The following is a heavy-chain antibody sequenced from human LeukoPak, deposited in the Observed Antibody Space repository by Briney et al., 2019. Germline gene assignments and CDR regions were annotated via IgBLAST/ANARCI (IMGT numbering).Heavy chain of an antibody. CDR3: ARDTVTTRGGFDY. CDR1: GFTFSSYA. V-gene: IGHV3-30*04. D-gene: IGHD4-17*01. Sequence: GGSLRLPCAASGFTFSSYAMHWVRQAPGKGLEWVAVISYDGSNKYYADSVKGRFTISRDNSKNTLYLQMNSLRAEDTAVYYCARDTVTTRGGFDYWGQGTLVTVSS. J-gene: IGHJ4*02. CDR2: ISYDGSNK.